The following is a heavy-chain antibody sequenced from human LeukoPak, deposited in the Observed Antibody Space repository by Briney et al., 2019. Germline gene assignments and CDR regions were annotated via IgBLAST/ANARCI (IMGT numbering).Heavy chain of an antibody. CDR3: ARDYAFDI. CDR1: GGSISSYY. J-gene: IGHJ3*02. CDR2: IYYSGTI. V-gene: IGHV4-59*01. Sequence: SETLSLTCTVSGGSISSYYWSWIRQPPGKGLEWIGYIYYSGTIKYSPSLKSRVTISVDTSKNQFSLNLSSVTAADTAVYYCARDYAFDIWGQGTMVTVSS.